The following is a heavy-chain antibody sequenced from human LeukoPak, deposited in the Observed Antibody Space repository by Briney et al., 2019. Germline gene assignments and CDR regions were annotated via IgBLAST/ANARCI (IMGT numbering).Heavy chain of an antibody. D-gene: IGHD1-26*01. V-gene: IGHV3-23*01. CDR1: GFPFSNYG. Sequence: GGSLRLSCAASGFPFSNYGMSWVRQAPGKGLEWVSAISGSGDTTYFAGSVKGRFTISRDNSKNTLYLQMNSLRAEDTAVYYCAKDRVGATLYFDFWGQGTLLTVSS. CDR3: AKDRVGATLYFDF. CDR2: ISGSGDTT. J-gene: IGHJ4*02.